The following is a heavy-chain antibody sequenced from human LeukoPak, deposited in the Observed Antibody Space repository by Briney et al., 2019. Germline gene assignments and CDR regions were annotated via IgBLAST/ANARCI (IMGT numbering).Heavy chain of an antibody. CDR3: ARGDLLTAIRY. CDR1: GFAFSSDA. D-gene: IGHD5-18*01. V-gene: IGHV3-66*01. Sequence: GGSLRLSCASSGFAFSSDAMSWVRQAPGKGLEWVSVIYSGGSTYYADSVKGRFTISRDNSKNTLYLQMNSLRAEDTAVYYCARGDLLTAIRYWGQGTLVTVSS. CDR2: IYSGGST. J-gene: IGHJ4*02.